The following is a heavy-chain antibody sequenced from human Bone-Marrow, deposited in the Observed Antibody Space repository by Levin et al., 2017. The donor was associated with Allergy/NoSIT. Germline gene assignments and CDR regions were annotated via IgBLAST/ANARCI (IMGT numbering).Heavy chain of an antibody. V-gene: IGHV3-53*01. CDR3: ARDTHARDRADY. CDR1: GFSVINNY. CDR2: ISSDGTT. Sequence: PGWSLRLSCAASGFSVINNYMSWVRQAPGKGLEWLALISSDGTTSYTDSVRGRLTISRDNSRNMVYLQINSLRAEDTAVYYCARDTHARDRADYWGQGTLVIVSS. J-gene: IGHJ4*02.